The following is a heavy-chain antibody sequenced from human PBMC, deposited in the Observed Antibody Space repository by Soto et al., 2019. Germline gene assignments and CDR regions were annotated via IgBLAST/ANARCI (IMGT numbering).Heavy chain of an antibody. CDR1: GGSISGSY. V-gene: IGHV4-59*04. J-gene: IGHJ4*02. Sequence: PSETLSLTCSVSGGSISGSYWSWIRQPPGKGLEWIGSIYYSGSAYNNPSLRSRVSMSIDTSKDQFSLKLKSVTAADTALYFCARQRTSVVTQAYFDVWGPGSLVTVSS. CDR3: ARQRTSVVTQAYFDV. D-gene: IGHD2-21*02. CDR2: IYYSGSA.